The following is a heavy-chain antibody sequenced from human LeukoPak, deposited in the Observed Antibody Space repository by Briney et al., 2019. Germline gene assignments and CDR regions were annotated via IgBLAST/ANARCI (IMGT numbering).Heavy chain of an antibody. Sequence: GGSLRLSCVVSGFTFSSYSMIWVRQAPGKGLQWVANMKKDGSETNYGDSVKCRFTISRDNAKNSLYLQMNSLRAEDTAVYYCGRHRSGSGTYFIDHWGEGTLVSVS. J-gene: IGHJ4*02. V-gene: IGHV3-7*01. CDR2: MKKDGSET. CDR1: GFTFSSYS. D-gene: IGHD3-10*01. CDR3: GRHRSGSGTYFIDH.